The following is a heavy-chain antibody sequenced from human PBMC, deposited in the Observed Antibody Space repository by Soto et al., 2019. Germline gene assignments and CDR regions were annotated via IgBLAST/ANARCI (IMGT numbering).Heavy chain of an antibody. J-gene: IGHJ3*01. CDR2: ITTGGNA. CDR1: GFSFSNHD. Sequence: EVQLVESGGDLVQPGGSRRLSCAASGFSFSNHDMHWVRQPKGKGLEWVSGITTGGNAYFADSVKGRFSISRENAKNSFYLQTSSLRAEDTAMYYCVRVNADAYDVWGQGTMVTVSS. V-gene: IGHV3-13*01. CDR3: VRVNADAYDV.